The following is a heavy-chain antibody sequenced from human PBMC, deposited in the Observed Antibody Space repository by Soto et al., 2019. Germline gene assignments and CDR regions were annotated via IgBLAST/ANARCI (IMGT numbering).Heavy chain of an antibody. CDR3: ARPGYSYGQFDY. Sequence: GGSLRLSCAASGFTFSSYWMHWVRQAPGKGLVWVSRINSDGSSTSYADSVKGRFTISRDNAKNTLYLQMNSLRAEDTAVYYCARPGYSYGQFDYWGQGTLVTVSS. CDR1: GFTFSSYW. CDR2: INSDGSST. D-gene: IGHD5-18*01. V-gene: IGHV3-74*01. J-gene: IGHJ4*02.